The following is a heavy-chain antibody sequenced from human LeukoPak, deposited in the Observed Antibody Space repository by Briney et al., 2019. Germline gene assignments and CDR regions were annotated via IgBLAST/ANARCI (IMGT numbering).Heavy chain of an antibody. J-gene: IGHJ1*01. CDR3: GRNAAYCIDC. CDR1: GGSISSGGYY. Sequence: PSETLSLTCTVSGGSISSGGYYWSWIRQHPGKGLEWIGYIYYSGSTYYNPSLKSRVTISLDTSNNQFSLRLTSVTAADTAMYYCGRNAAYCIDCWGQGILVTVSS. V-gene: IGHV4-31*03. CDR2: IYYSGST. D-gene: IGHD3-9*01.